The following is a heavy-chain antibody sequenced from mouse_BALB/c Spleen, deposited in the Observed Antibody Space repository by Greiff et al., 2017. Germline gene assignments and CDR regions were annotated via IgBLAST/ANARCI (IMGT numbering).Heavy chain of an antibody. CDR2: IYPGDGDT. CDR1: GYAFSSSW. Sequence: QVHVKQSGPELVKPGASVKISCKASGYAFSSSWMNWVKQRPGQGLEWIGRIYPGDGDTNYNGKFKGKATLTADKSSSTAYMQLSSLTSVDSAVYFCARSPYGYDGVYFDYWGQGTTLTVSS. CDR3: ARSPYGYDGVYFDY. J-gene: IGHJ2*01. V-gene: IGHV1-82*01. D-gene: IGHD2-2*01.